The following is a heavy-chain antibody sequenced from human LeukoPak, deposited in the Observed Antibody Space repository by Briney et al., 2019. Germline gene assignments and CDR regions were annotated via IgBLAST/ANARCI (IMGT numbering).Heavy chain of an antibody. CDR2: ISGSGGST. J-gene: IGHJ4*02. CDR1: GFTFSSYG. CDR3: AKTLWFGEFPTLYYFDY. D-gene: IGHD3-10*01. V-gene: IGHV3-23*01. Sequence: GGTLRLSCAASGFTFSSYGMSWVRQAPGKGLEWVSAISGSGGSTYYADSVKGRFTVSRDNSKNTLYLQMNSLRAEDTAVYYCAKTLWFGEFPTLYYFDYWGQGTLVTVSS.